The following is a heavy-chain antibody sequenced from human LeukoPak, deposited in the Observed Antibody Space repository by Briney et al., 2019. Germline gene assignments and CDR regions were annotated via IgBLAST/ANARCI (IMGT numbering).Heavy chain of an antibody. D-gene: IGHD2-2*01. CDR1: GFTFSSYG. CDR2: IWYDGSNK. V-gene: IGHV3-33*01. CDR3: ARDGGNFVVPAARGLDP. Sequence: PGGPLRLSCAASGFTFSSYGMHWVRQAPGKGLEWVAVIWYDGSNKYYADSVKGRFTISRDNSKNTLYLQMNSLRAEDTAVYYCARDGGNFVVPAARGLDPWGQGTLVTVSS. J-gene: IGHJ5*02.